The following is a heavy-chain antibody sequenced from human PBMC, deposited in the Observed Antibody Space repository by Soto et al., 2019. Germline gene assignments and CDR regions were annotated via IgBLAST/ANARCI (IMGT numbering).Heavy chain of an antibody. V-gene: IGHV3-9*01. D-gene: IGHD2-15*01. Sequence: ESGGGLVQPGRSLRLSCAASGFTFDDYAMHWVRQAPGKGLEWVSGISWNSGSIGYADSVKGRFTISRDNAKNSLYLQMNSLRAEDTALYYCAKDIGDTWGQGTLVTVSS. CDR2: ISWNSGSI. CDR3: AKDIGDT. CDR1: GFTFDDYA. J-gene: IGHJ5*02.